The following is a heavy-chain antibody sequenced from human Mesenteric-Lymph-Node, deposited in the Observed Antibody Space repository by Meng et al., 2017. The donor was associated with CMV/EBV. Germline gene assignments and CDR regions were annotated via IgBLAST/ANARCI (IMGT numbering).Heavy chain of an antibody. CDR2: ISYDGSRQ. J-gene: IGHJ4*02. Sequence: GESLKISCATPGFNFSCHSMHWVRQAPGKGPEWGAVISYDGSRQYYGDSVQGRFTISRDNSKNTLYLQMSSLRTEDAAVYYCVRDLLCSATSRCYYFDFWGQGTLVTVSS. D-gene: IGHD2-2*01. CDR1: GFNFSCHS. V-gene: IGHV3-30*04. CDR3: VRDLLCSATSRCYYFDF.